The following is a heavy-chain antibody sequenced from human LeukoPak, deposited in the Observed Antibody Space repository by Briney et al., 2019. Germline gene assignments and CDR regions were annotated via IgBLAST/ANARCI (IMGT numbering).Heavy chain of an antibody. V-gene: IGHV3-73*01. Sequence: GGSLRLSCASSGFTFSGSAIHWVRQASGKGLEWVGRIRSKANSYATAYAASLKGRFTISRDDSKNTAYLQMNSLKTEDTAVYYCTRIGPYYYESSGYYGFDYWGQGTLVTVSS. CDR3: TRIGPYYYESSGYYGFDY. J-gene: IGHJ4*02. CDR2: IRSKANSYAT. CDR1: GFTFSGSA. D-gene: IGHD3-22*01.